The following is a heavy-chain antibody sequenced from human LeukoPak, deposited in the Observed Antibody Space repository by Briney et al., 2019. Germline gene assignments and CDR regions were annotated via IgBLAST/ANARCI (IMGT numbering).Heavy chain of an antibody. CDR1: GGTFSSYA. Sequence: SVKVSCKASGGTFSSYAISWVRQAPGQGLEWMGRIIPILGIANYAQKFQGRVTITADKSTSTAYMELSSLRSDDTAVYYCARVWSQGAAYDYWGQGTLVTVSS. CDR3: ARVWSQGAAYDY. J-gene: IGHJ4*02. CDR2: IIPILGIA. D-gene: IGHD6-13*01. V-gene: IGHV1-69*04.